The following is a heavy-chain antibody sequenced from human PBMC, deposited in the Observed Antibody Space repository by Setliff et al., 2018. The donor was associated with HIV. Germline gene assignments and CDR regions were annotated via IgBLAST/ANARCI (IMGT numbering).Heavy chain of an antibody. CDR1: GFSISSGFF. V-gene: IGHV4-38-2*01. CDR2: IYQRGTT. Sequence: PSETLSLTCAVSGFSISSGFFWGWVRQPPGKGLEWVGSIYQRGTTYYNPALKSRVTISVDTSKDQFSLMLTSVTAADTAVYFCARVETTVTSRLDYWGQGTLVTVSS. D-gene: IGHD4-17*01. CDR3: ARVETTVTSRLDY. J-gene: IGHJ4*02.